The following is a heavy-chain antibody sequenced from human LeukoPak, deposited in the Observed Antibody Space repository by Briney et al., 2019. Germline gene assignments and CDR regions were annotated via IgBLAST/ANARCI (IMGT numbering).Heavy chain of an antibody. V-gene: IGHV3-13*01. D-gene: IGHD5-18*01. CDR1: GFTFSNYD. CDR2: IGPAGDT. J-gene: IGHJ6*02. Sequence: GGSLRLSCAASGFTFSNYDMHWVRHGTGKGLKWVSTIGPAGDTYYPGSVKGRFTISRENANNSLYLQMNSLRAGDTAVYYCARDTAMAPLVGAIDVWGQGTTVTVSS. CDR3: ARDTAMAPLVGAIDV.